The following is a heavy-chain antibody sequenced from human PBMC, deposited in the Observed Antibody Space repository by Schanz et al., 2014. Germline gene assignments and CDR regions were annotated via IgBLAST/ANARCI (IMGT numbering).Heavy chain of an antibody. CDR3: ARDSLRGATGGYGMDV. V-gene: IGHV3-11*05. Sequence: QVQLVESGGGLVKPGGSLRLSCAASGFTFSDYYMSWIRQAPGKGLEWVSYISSTTTYTNYADSVKGRFTISRDNAKNSLYLQMNSLRAEDTAVYYCARDSLRGATGGYGMDVWGQGTTVTVSS. D-gene: IGHD2-8*02. CDR1: GFTFSDYY. J-gene: IGHJ6*02. CDR2: ISSTTTYT.